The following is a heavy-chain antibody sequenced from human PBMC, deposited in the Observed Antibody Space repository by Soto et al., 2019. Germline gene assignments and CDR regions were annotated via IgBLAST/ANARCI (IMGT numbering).Heavy chain of an antibody. V-gene: IGHV3-23*01. D-gene: IGHD4-17*01. J-gene: IGHJ4*02. Sequence: GGSLRLSCVASGFSFSTYAMSWVRQAPGKGLEWVSGISGSGSNTFYSDSVKGRFTISRDNSKNTMFLQMKSLRAEDTAVYFCARGVRLHFDSWHQGSPVTVSS. CDR2: ISGSGSNT. CDR3: ARGVRLHFDS. CDR1: GFSFSTYA.